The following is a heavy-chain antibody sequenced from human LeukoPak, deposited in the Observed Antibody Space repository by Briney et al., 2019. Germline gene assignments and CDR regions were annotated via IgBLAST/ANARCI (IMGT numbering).Heavy chain of an antibody. CDR1: GGTFSSYA. CDR3: ARGECRDGYNCDYYYYYMDV. J-gene: IGHJ6*03. D-gene: IGHD5-24*01. V-gene: IGHV1-69*13. CDR2: IIPIFGTA. Sequence: SVKVSCKASGGTFSSYAISWVRQAPGQGLEWMGGIIPIFGTANYAQKFQGRVTITADESTSTAYMELSSLRSEDTAVYYCARGECRDGYNCDYYYYYMDVWGKGTTVTVSS.